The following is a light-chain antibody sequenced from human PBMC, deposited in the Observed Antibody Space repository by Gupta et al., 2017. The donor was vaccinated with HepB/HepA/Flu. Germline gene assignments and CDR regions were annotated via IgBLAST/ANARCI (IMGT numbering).Light chain of an antibody. Sequence: QSALTQPASLSGSPGQSITISCTGTYSDVGSYNLVTWYQQHPGKAPQLLIYDVTYRPSGISNRFSGSKSGNTASLTSSGLQAEDGADYYCSSYSNSANWVFGGGTKLTVL. CDR1: YSDVGSYNL. CDR2: DVT. J-gene: IGLJ3*02. V-gene: IGLV2-14*02. CDR3: SSYSNSANWV.